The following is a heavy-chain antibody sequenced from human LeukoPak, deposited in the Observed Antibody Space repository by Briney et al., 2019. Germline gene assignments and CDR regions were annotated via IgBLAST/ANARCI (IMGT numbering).Heavy chain of an antibody. CDR3: ARGYSSGWYEYYFDY. CDR2: ISSSSSYI. Sequence: GSLRLSCAASGFTFSSCSMNWVRQAPGKGLEWVSSISSSSSYIYYADSVKGRFTISRGNSKNTLYLQMNSLRAEDTAVYYCARGYSSGWYEYYFDYWGQGTLVTVSS. V-gene: IGHV3-21*01. D-gene: IGHD6-19*01. CDR1: GFTFSSCS. J-gene: IGHJ4*02.